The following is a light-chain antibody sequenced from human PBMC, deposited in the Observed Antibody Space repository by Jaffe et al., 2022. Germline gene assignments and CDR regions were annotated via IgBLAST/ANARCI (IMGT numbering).Light chain of an antibody. V-gene: IGLV1-40*01. Sequence: QSVLTQPPSVSGAPGQRVTISCTGSSSNIGAGYDVHWYQQLPGTAPKLLMYGNSNRPSGVPDRFSGSKSGTSASLAITGLQPEDEADYYCQSYDSSLSGRVVFGGGTKLTVL. CDR1: SSNIGAGYD. CDR2: GNS. J-gene: IGLJ2*01. CDR3: QSYDSSLSGRVV.